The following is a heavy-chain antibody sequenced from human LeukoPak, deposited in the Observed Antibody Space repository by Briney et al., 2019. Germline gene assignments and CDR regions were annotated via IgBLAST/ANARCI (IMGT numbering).Heavy chain of an antibody. J-gene: IGHJ6*03. CDR2: IYYSGST. CDR1: GGSISSYY. D-gene: IGHD3-9*01. CDR3: ARTGPLYYYYYYMDV. Sequence: PSETLSLTCTVSGGSISSYYWSWIRQPPGKGLEWIGYIYYSGSTNYNPSLKSRVTISVDTSKNQFSLKLSSVTAADTAVYYCARTGPLYYYYYYMDVWGKGTTVTVSS. V-gene: IGHV4-59*01.